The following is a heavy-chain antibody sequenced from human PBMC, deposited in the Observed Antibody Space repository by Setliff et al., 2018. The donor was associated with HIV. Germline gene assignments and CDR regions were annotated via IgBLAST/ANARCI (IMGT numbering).Heavy chain of an antibody. CDR2: ITGGGDT. Sequence: PGGSLRLSCAASGFTFSAYWMHWVRQAPGKGLAWVSRITGGGDTIYADSVKGRFTISRDNSKNTLFLQLNTLRPEDTAVYYCASARIPAGGTSTSLDFWGQGALVTVSS. CDR3: ASARIPAGGTSTSLDF. V-gene: IGHV3-74*01. D-gene: IGHD6-13*01. J-gene: IGHJ4*02. CDR1: GFTFSAYW.